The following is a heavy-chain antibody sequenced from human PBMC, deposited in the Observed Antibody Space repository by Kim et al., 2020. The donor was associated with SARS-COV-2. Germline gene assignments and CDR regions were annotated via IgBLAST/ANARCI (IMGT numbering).Heavy chain of an antibody. J-gene: IGHJ6*02. V-gene: IGHV3-74*01. CDR3: TSDTVLYGLDV. CDR2: IRSGGTGI. CDR1: GFTVTDYW. Sequence: GGSLRLSCATSGFTVTDYWMHSVRQAPGKGLVWVSRIRSGGTGISYADSVKGRFTISRDNVNNTLYLQMHNLRAEDTALYYCTSDTVLYGLDVWGQGTPVTFSS. D-gene: IGHD4-4*01.